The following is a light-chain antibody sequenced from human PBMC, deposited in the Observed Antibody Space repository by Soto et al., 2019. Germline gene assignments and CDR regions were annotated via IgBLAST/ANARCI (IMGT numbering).Light chain of an antibody. V-gene: IGLV2-14*01. CDR3: SSYTSSSTVV. Sequence: QSALTQPASVSGSPGQSITISCTGTRSDIGTYNYVSWYQQHPGKAPKLMIYEVDNRPSGISNRFSASKSGNTASLTISGLQAEDEAHYYCSSYTSSSTVVFGGGTKLTVL. CDR2: EVD. CDR1: RSDIGTYNY. J-gene: IGLJ2*01.